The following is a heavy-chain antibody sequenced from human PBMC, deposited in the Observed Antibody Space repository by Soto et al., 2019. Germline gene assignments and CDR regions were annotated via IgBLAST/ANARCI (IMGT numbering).Heavy chain of an antibody. CDR3: ARVRAVDDY. J-gene: IGHJ4*02. Sequence: EVQLVESGGGLVQPGGSLRLSCAASGFTFSDHYMDWVRQAPGKGLEWVARSRNKANSYTTEYAASVKGRFTISRDDSKNSLYLQMNSLKTEDTGVYYCARVRAVDDYWGQGTLVTVSS. V-gene: IGHV3-72*01. CDR2: SRNKANSYTT. D-gene: IGHD6-19*01. CDR1: GFTFSDHY.